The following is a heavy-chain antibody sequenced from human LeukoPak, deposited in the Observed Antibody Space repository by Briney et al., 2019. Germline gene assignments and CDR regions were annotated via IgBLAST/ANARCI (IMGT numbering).Heavy chain of an antibody. CDR2: ITSSSNYT. V-gene: IGHV3-21*01. Sequence: PGGSLRLSCAASGFTFSSYSMNWVRQAPGKGLEWVSSITSSSNYTYYADSVKGRFTISRDNAKNSLYLQMNSLRAEDTAVYYCAREMLAAVAAQSWGQGALVTVSS. CDR1: GFTFSSYS. D-gene: IGHD6-19*01. CDR3: AREMLAAVAAQS. J-gene: IGHJ5*02.